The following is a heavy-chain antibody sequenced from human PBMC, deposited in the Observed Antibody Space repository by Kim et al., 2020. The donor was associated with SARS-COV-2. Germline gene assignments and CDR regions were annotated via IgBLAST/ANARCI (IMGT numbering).Heavy chain of an antibody. V-gene: IGHV3-23*01. CDR3: ARGGGGFLDY. D-gene: IGHD1-26*01. Sequence: YIDSGKGRFTISRDNSMNTVSLQMSSLRAEDMAVYFCARGGGGFLDYWGRGTLVTVSS. J-gene: IGHJ4*02.